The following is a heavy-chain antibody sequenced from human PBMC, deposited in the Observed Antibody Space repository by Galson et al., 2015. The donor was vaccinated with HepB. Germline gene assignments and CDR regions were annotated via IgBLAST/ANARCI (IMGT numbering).Heavy chain of an antibody. CDR3: ARDKDDAMDV. Sequence: SLRLSCAASGHTFSSYWMHWVRQAPGKGLVWVSRINSDGSTTSYADSVKGRFTISRDNSKNTLFLQMSSLRVEDTAVYYCARDKDDAMDVWGQGTTVTVSS. J-gene: IGHJ6*02. CDR2: INSDGSTT. V-gene: IGHV3-74*01. D-gene: IGHD2-15*01. CDR1: GHTFSSYW.